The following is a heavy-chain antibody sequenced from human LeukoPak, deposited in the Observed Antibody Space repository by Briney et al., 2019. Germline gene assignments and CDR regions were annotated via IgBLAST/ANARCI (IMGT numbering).Heavy chain of an antibody. D-gene: IGHD1-26*01. Sequence: GGSLRLSCAASGLTFSTYNMNWVRQAPGKGLEWVSSITTSSTYIYYADSVKGRFTISRDNAKNSLYLQMNSLRAEDTAIYYCARDPYSGNYGDYYYYYMDVWGKGTTVTISS. V-gene: IGHV3-21*01. CDR2: ITTSSTYI. J-gene: IGHJ6*03. CDR1: GLTFSTYN. CDR3: ARDPYSGNYGDYYYYYMDV.